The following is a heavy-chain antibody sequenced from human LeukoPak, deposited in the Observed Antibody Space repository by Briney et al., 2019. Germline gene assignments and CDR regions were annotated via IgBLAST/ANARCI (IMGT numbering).Heavy chain of an antibody. D-gene: IGHD6-13*01. J-gene: IGHJ4*02. CDR1: GFTFSSYA. Sequence: GGSLRLSCAASGFTFSSYAMSWVRQAPGKGLEWVSGLSGSDGSTYYADSVKGRFTLSRDNSKNTLDLQMNSLRAEDTAVYYCAKTWRGSSWSFDYWGQGTLVTVSP. V-gene: IGHV3-23*01. CDR2: LSGSDGST. CDR3: AKTWRGSSWSFDY.